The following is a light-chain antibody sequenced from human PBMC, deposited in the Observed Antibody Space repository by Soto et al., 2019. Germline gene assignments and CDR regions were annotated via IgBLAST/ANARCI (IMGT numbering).Light chain of an antibody. Sequence: DIQMTQSPSSLSASVGDRVTITCRASQSISSYLNWYQQKPGKAPKLLIYAASNRATGIPARFSGSGSGTDFTVTISSLEPEDFAVYYCQERSNWRSTFGKGTKVEIK. J-gene: IGKJ1*01. V-gene: IGKV1-39*01. CDR3: QERSNWRST. CDR2: AAS. CDR1: QSISSY.